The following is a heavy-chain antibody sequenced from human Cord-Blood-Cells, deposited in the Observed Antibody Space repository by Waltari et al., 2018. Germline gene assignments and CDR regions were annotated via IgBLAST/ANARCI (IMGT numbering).Heavy chain of an antibody. CDR2: IYWNDDK. Sequence: QITLKESGPTLVKPTQTLTLTCTFSGFSLSTSGVGVGWIRQPAGKALEWIALIYWNDDKLYIPSLKSKLTITKDTSKHQVVLTMTNMDPVDTATYYCAHRRSYYGSGSYYNSYYYFDYWGQGTLVTVSS. CDR1: GFSLSTSGVG. V-gene: IGHV2-5*01. CDR3: AHRRSYYGSGSYYNSYYYFDY. D-gene: IGHD3-10*01. J-gene: IGHJ4*02.